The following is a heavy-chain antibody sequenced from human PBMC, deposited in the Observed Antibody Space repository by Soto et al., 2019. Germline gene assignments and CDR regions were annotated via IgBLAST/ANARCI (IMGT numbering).Heavy chain of an antibody. D-gene: IGHD4-17*01. J-gene: IGHJ4*02. Sequence: GGSLRLSCAVSGFTFRSYAMSWVRQAPGKGLEWVSLISGDGDSTYYADSVKGRFTISRDNSKNTLFLQMNSLRAEDTAVYYCTKEGGTVTKFDFWGQGTLVTVSS. CDR3: TKEGGTVTKFDF. V-gene: IGHV3-23*01. CDR1: GFTFRSYA. CDR2: ISGDGDST.